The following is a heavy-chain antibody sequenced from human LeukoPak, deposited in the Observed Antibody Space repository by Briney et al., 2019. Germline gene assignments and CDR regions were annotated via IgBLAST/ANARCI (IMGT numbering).Heavy chain of an antibody. CDR3: ARDWNSMGYYYHMDV. CDR1: GFSFSSYS. V-gene: IGHV3-21*01. Sequence: SGGSLRLSCAASGFSFSSYSMNWVRQAPGKGLEWVSCISSGNIYIYYADSVKGRFTISRDNAKNSLFLQMSSLRAEDTAVYYCARDWNSMGYYYHMDVWGKGTTATVSS. D-gene: IGHD2/OR15-2a*01. CDR2: ISSGNIYI. J-gene: IGHJ6*03.